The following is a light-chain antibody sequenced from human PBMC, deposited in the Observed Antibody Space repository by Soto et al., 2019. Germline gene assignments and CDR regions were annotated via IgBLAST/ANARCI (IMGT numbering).Light chain of an antibody. CDR3: SAYVGSNNVV. Sequence: QSVLTQPPSASGSPGQSVTISCTATSSNVGDYNYVCWYQQQPGNAPQLMIYTVSKRPSGVPDRFSGSKSGNTSSLTVSGLQTEDEADYYCSAYVGSNNVVFGGGTKVTVL. CDR1: SSNVGDYNY. V-gene: IGLV2-8*01. CDR2: TVS. J-gene: IGLJ2*01.